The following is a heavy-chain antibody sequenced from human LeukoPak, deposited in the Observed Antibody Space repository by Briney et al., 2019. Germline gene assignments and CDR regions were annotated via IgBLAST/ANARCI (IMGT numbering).Heavy chain of an antibody. J-gene: IGHJ4*02. CDR3: AREPHDYDILTGPY. V-gene: IGHV3-30*01. D-gene: IGHD3-9*01. Sequence: GGSLRLSCAASGFTFSSYAMHGVRQAPGKGLEWLAVISYDGSNKYYADSVKGRFTISRDNSKNTLYLQMNSLRAEDTAVYYCAREPHDYDILTGPYWGQGTLVTVSS. CDR2: ISYDGSNK. CDR1: GFTFSSYA.